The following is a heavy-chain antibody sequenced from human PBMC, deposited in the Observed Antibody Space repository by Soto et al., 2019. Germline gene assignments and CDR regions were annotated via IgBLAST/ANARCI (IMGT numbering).Heavy chain of an antibody. Sequence: QVQLVQSGAEVKKPGSSVKVSCKASGGTFSSYAFSWVRQAPGQGLEWMGAIIPIFDAANYAQKFQGRVTMTADESASTAYMELTSLTSDDTAVYYCARERKFDFWRKGLDVWGQGTTVTVSS. V-gene: IGHV1-69*01. CDR2: IIPIFDAA. D-gene: IGHD3-3*01. CDR3: ARERKFDFWRKGLDV. J-gene: IGHJ6*02. CDR1: GGTFSSYA.